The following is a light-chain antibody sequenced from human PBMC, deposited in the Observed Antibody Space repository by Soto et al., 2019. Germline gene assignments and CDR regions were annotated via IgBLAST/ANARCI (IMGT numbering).Light chain of an antibody. CDR2: DAS. CDR1: QSVSIF. V-gene: IGKV3-11*01. Sequence: EIVLTQSPPTLSLSQGESVTLSCRVSQSVSIFLAWYQQKVGQPPSLLIYDASKRATVFPVRFSGSGSGTVFTLTISSLEREDFAVYYCQHRFNWPRTFGQVTKLEI. CDR3: QHRFNWPRT. J-gene: IGKJ2*01.